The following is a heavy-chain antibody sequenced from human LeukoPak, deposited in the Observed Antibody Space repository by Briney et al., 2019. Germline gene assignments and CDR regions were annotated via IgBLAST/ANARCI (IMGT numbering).Heavy chain of an antibody. CDR2: IYYSGST. J-gene: IGHJ4*02. Sequence: SGTLSLTCAVSGGSISSSNWWSWVRQPPGKGLEWIGYIYYSGSTYYNPSLKSRVTISIDTSKNQFSLKLSSVTAADTAVYYCARDQYDSSGYFDYWGQGTLVTVSS. CDR3: ARDQYDSSGYFDY. CDR1: GGSISSSNW. V-gene: IGHV4-4*02. D-gene: IGHD3-22*01.